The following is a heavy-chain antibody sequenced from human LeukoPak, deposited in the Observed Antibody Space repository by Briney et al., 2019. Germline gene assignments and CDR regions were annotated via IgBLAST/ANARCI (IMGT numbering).Heavy chain of an antibody. V-gene: IGHV3-23*01. CDR1: GFTFSSYA. D-gene: IGHD3-9*01. Sequence: GGSLRLSCAVSGFTFSSYAMRWVRQAPGKGLEWVSGISGSGGSTYYADSVKGRFTISRDNSKNTLYLQMNSLRAEDTAVYYSAKGGRLRYFDDRVGYYGMDVWGQGTTVTVSS. CDR2: ISGSGGST. CDR3: AKGGRLRYFDDRVGYYGMDV. J-gene: IGHJ6*02.